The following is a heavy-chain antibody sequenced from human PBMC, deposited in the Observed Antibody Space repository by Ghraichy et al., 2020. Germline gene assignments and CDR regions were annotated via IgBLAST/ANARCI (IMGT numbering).Heavy chain of an antibody. CDR1: VGSFSGYY. J-gene: IGHJ3*02. V-gene: IGHV4-34*01. D-gene: IGHD2-21*01. Sequence: ESLNISCAVYVGSFSGYYWSWIRQPPGKGLEWIGEINPTTGITQNSPSLKSRLPMLVDTSKNQFSLTLKSVTAADTAVYYCARRRELWSAAEGDAFDMWSQGTMVTVSS. CDR2: INPTTGIT. CDR3: ARRRELWSAAEGDAFDM.